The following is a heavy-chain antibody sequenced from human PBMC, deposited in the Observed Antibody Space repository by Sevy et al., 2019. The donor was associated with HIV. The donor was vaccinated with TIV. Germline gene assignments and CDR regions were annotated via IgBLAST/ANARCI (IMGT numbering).Heavy chain of an antibody. CDR3: ARVGPGFDY. D-gene: IGHD2-2*01. V-gene: IGHV3-48*01. CDR1: GFTFSGYS. CDR2: ISSSRSTI. Sequence: GGSLRLSCAASGFTFSGYSMNWVRQAPGKGLEWVSYISSSRSTIYYADSVKGRFTISRDNAKNSLYLQMNSLRAEDTAVYYCARVGPGFDYWGQGTLVTVSS. J-gene: IGHJ4*02.